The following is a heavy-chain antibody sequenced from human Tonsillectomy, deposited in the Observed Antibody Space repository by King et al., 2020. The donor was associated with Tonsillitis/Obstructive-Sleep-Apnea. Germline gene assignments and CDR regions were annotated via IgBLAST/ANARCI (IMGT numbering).Heavy chain of an antibody. D-gene: IGHD2-15*01. Sequence: VQLVESGGGLVQPGGSLRLSCAASGFTFSSYWMHWVRQAPGKGLVWVSRISSDGSSTNYADSVKGRFTISRDNAKNTLHLQMTSLRAEDTAVYYCARVRCSGASCPLDAFEIWGQGTMVTVSS. V-gene: IGHV3-74*01. CDR1: GFTFSSYW. CDR2: ISSDGSST. CDR3: ARVRCSGASCPLDAFEI. J-gene: IGHJ3*02.